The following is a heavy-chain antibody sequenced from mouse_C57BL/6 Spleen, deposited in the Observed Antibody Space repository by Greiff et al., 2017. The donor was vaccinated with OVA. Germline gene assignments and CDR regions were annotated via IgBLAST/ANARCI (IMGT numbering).Heavy chain of an antibody. J-gene: IGHJ3*01. Sequence: VQLQQPGAELVMPGASVKLSCKASGYTFTSYWMHWVKQRPGQGLEWIGEIDPSDSYTNYNQKFKGKSTLTVDKSSSTAYMQLSSLISEDSAVYYSARGGNLCFAYWGQGTLVTVSA. CDR3: ARGGNLCFAY. CDR1: GYTFTSYW. V-gene: IGHV1-69*01. CDR2: IDPSDSYT.